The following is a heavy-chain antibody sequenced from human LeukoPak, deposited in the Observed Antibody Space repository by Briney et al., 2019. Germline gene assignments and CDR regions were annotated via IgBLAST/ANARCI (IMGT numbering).Heavy chain of an antibody. Sequence: PSETLSLTCTVSGGSISSSSYYWGWIRQPPGKGLEWIGSIYYSGSTYYNPSLKSRVTISVDTSKNQFSLKLSSVTAADTAVYYCASRYDSSGYYWTLDAFDIWGRGTMVTVSS. V-gene: IGHV4-39*01. D-gene: IGHD3-22*01. CDR1: GGSISSSSYY. CDR3: ASRYDSSGYYWTLDAFDI. J-gene: IGHJ3*02. CDR2: IYYSGST.